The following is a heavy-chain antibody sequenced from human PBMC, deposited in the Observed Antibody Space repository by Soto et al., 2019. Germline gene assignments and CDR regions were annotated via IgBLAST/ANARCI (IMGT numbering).Heavy chain of an antibody. D-gene: IGHD2-2*01. CDR3: ARGGGSPYHDHEFDY. CDR1: GVSTSNHY. Sequence: QVQLQESGPGLVKPSETQSLTCSVSGVSTSNHYWTWIRKPAGQGPEWIGCIYYRGTTNYNASFNSRVTISVDTSKNQFSLKLTSVTTADTAVYYCARGGGSPYHDHEFDYWGQGILVTVSS. V-gene: IGHV4-59*11. CDR2: IYYRGTT. J-gene: IGHJ4*02.